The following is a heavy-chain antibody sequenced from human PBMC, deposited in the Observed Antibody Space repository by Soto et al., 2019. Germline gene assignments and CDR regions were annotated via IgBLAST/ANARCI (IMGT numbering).Heavy chain of an antibody. CDR2: IWYDGSNK. CDR3: ARDLEAVAVYYFDY. Sequence: PGGSLRLSCAASGFTFSSYGMHWVRQAPGKGLEWVAVIWYDGSNKYYADSVKGRFTISRDNSKNTLYLQMNSLRAEDTAVYYCARDLEAVAVYYFDYWGQGTLVTVSS. V-gene: IGHV3-33*01. J-gene: IGHJ4*02. D-gene: IGHD6-19*01. CDR1: GFTFSSYG.